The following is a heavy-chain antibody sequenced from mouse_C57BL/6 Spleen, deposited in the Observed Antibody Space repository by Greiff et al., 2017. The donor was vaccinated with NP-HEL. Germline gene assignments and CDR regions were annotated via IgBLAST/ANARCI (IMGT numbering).Heavy chain of an antibody. CDR1: GYTFTSYW. D-gene: IGHD2-3*01. V-gene: IGHV1-52*01. J-gene: IGHJ2*01. CDR3: ARGGGLLFDY. CDR2: IDPSDSET. Sequence: VQLQQPGAELVRPGSSVKLSCKASGYTFTSYWMHWVKQRPIQGLEWIGNIDPSDSETHYNQKFKDKATLTVDKSSITAYMQLSSLTSEGSAVYYCARGGGLLFDYWGQGTTLTVSS.